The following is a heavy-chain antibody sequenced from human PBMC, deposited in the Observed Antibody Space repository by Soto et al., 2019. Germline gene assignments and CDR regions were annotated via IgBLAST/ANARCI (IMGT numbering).Heavy chain of an antibody. CDR2: IRSSDNTR. Sequence: GGSLRLSCAASGFRFSDYYMSWIRQATGKGLEWVSYIRSSDNTRYYADSVKGRFTISRDNSKNTLYLQMNSLRAEDTAVYYCARESPSGYYDSSGYYFDYWGQGTLVTVSS. CDR3: ARESPSGYYDSSGYYFDY. CDR1: GFRFSDYY. V-gene: IGHV3-11*04. D-gene: IGHD3-22*01. J-gene: IGHJ4*02.